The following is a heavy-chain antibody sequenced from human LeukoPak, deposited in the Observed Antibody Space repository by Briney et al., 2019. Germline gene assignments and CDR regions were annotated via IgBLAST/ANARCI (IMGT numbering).Heavy chain of an antibody. CDR1: GGSMTNNTFY. V-gene: IGHV4-39*07. CDR2: IYHTGPT. J-gene: IGHJ5*02. D-gene: IGHD3-10*01. CDR3: ARVLIWFGQLQNWFDP. Sequence: PSETLSLTCTVSGGSMTNNTFYWGWIRQPPGKGLEWIGSIYHTGPTYYNPSLKSRVTISVDTSKNHFSLKLSFVTAADTAVYYCARVLIWFGQLQNWFDPWGPGTLVTVSS.